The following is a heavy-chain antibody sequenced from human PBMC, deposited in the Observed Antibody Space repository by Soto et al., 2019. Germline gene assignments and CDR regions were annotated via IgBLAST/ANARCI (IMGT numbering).Heavy chain of an antibody. CDR1: GFTFSSYW. CDR3: ARVPIYYDFWSGLSGSYYYYGMYV. D-gene: IGHD3-3*01. CDR2: INSDGSST. V-gene: IGHV3-74*01. Sequence: HPGGSLRLSCAASGFTFSSYWMHWVRQAPGKGLVWVSRINSDGSSTSYADSVKGRFTISRDNAKNTLYLQMNSLRAEDTAVYYCARVPIYYDFWSGLSGSYYYYGMYVWGQGTTVTVSS. J-gene: IGHJ6*02.